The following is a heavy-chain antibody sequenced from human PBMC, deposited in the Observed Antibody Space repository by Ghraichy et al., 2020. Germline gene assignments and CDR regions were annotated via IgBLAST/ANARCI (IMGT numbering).Heavy chain of an antibody. CDR2: ISAYNGNT. D-gene: IGHD5-24*01. Sequence: ASVKVSCKASGYTFTSYGISWVRQAPGQGLEWMGWISAYNGNTNYAQKLQGRVTMTTDTSTSTAYMELRSLRSDDTAVYYCARERILGGYDRMATIIGTGTYYYYMDVWGKGTTVTVSS. V-gene: IGHV1-18*01. CDR3: ARERILGGYDRMATIIGTGTYYYYMDV. J-gene: IGHJ6*03. CDR1: GYTFTSYG.